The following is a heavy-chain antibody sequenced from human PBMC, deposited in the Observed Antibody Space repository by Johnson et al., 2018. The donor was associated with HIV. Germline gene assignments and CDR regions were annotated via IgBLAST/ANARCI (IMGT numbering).Heavy chain of an antibody. CDR3: TTSVGATLRGAFDI. D-gene: IGHD1-26*01. J-gene: IGHJ3*02. Sequence: VQLVESGGGLVKPGGSLRLSCAASGFTFSNAWMSWVRQAPGKGLEWVGRIKSKTDGGTTDYAAPVKGRFTISRDDSKNTLYLQMNSLKTEDTAVYYCTTSVGATLRGAFDIWCQGTMVTVSS. V-gene: IGHV3-15*01. CDR2: IKSKTDGGTT. CDR1: GFTFSNAW.